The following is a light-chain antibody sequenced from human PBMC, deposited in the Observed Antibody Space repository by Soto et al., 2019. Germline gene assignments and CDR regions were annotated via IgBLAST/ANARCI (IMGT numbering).Light chain of an antibody. J-gene: IGKJ1*01. CDR3: QQSFSTPWT. Sequence: DIQMTQSPSSLSASVGDSVTITCRASQGISSYLNWYQQKLGKAPKLLIYGTSTLHSGVPSRFSGGASGMDFTLTISSLQPEDFATYCCQQSFSTPWTFGQGTQVE. V-gene: IGKV1-39*01. CDR2: GTS. CDR1: QGISSY.